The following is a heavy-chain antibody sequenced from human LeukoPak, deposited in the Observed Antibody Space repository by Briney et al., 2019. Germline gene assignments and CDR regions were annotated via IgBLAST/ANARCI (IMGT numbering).Heavy chain of an antibody. J-gene: IGHJ4*02. D-gene: IGHD1-26*01. V-gene: IGHV3-53*01. Sequence: GGSLRLSCTVSGFTVSSNSMSWVRQAPGKGLEWVSFIYSDNTHYADSVKGRFTISRDNSKNTLYLQMNSLRAEDTAVYYCAKGITGTGSYSVADHWGQGILVTVSS. CDR1: GFTVSSNS. CDR3: AKGITGTGSYSVADH. CDR2: IYSDNT.